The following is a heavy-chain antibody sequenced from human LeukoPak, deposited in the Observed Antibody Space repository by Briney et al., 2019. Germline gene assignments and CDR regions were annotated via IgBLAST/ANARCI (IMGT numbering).Heavy chain of an antibody. CDR3: ARGADQEYYWSGSPLAPFDY. CDR2: IIPILGIA. CDR1: GGTFSNYA. Sequence: VASVKVSCKASGGTFSNYAISWMRQAPGQGLEWMGRIIPILGIANYAQKFQGRVTITADKSTSTAYMELSSLRYEDTAVYYGARGADQEYYWSGSPLAPFDYWGQGTLVTVSS. D-gene: IGHD3-10*01. J-gene: IGHJ4*02. V-gene: IGHV1-69*04.